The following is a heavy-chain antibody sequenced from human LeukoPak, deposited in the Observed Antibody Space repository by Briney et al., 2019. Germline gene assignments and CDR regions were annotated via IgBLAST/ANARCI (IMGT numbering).Heavy chain of an antibody. CDR2: ISSSSDYI. D-gene: IGHD5-18*01. CDR3: ARGGSGYSYGKIDS. J-gene: IGHJ4*02. Sequence: GGSLRLSCEASGLIFSRYSMNWVRQAPGKGLEWVSSISSSSDYIFYADSLKGRFTISRDNAKNSLYLQMNSLRDEDTAVYYCARGGSGYSYGKIDSWGQGILVTVSS. CDR1: GLIFSRYS. V-gene: IGHV3-21*01.